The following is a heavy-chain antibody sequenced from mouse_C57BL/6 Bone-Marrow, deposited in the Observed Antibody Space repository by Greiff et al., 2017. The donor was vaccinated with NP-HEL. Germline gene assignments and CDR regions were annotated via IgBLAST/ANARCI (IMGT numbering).Heavy chain of an antibody. J-gene: IGHJ4*01. CDR2: INHNNGGT. CDR1: GYTFTDYY. Sequence: EVQLQQSGPELVKPGASVKISCKASGYTFTDYYMNWVKQSHGKSLEWIGDINHNNGGTSYNQKFKGKATLTVDKSSSTAYMELRSLTSEDSAVYYCASRASYYYGSSPYYAMDDWGQGTSVTVSS. D-gene: IGHD1-1*01. CDR3: ASRASYYYGSSPYYAMDD. V-gene: IGHV1-26*01.